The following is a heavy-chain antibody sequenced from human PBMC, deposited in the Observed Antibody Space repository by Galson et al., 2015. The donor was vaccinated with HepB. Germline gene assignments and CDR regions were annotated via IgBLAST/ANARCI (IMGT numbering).Heavy chain of an antibody. Sequence: SVKVSCKASEDTFSNSAINWVRQAPGQGPGWMAEIIPVLDVTKHAQKFQGRVTVTADKSTNTAYMELSSLRSDDTAIYYCARRRSSGSYYPLDFWGQGTLVTVSS. CDR1: EDTFSNSA. J-gene: IGHJ4*02. V-gene: IGHV1-69*10. CDR3: ARRRSSGSYYPLDF. D-gene: IGHD3-10*01. CDR2: IIPVLDVT.